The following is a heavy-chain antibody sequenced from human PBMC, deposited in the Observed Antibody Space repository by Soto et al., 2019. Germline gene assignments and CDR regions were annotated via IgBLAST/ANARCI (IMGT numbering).Heavy chain of an antibody. J-gene: IGHJ6*02. Sequence: PGGSLRLSCAASGFTFSSYGMHWVRQAPGKGLEWVAVIWYDGSNKYYADSVKGRFTVSRDNSKNTLYLQMNSLRADDTAVYYCARWGDDKKMDVWGQGTTVTVSS. CDR2: IWYDGSNK. CDR3: ARWGDDKKMDV. CDR1: GFTFSSYG. V-gene: IGHV3-33*08. D-gene: IGHD3-16*01.